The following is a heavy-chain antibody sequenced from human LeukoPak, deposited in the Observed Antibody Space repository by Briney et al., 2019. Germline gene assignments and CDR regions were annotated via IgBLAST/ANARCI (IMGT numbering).Heavy chain of an antibody. Sequence: PGRSLRLSCVASGFTFSSYGMHWVRQAPGKGLEWVAFIRYDGSNKYYADSVKGRFTISRDNSKNTLYLQMNSLRAEDTAVYYCAKDHRRGPPLYYFDYWGQGTLVTVSS. CDR2: IRYDGSNK. D-gene: IGHD2-15*01. CDR1: GFTFSSYG. CDR3: AKDHRRGPPLYYFDY. J-gene: IGHJ4*02. V-gene: IGHV3-30*02.